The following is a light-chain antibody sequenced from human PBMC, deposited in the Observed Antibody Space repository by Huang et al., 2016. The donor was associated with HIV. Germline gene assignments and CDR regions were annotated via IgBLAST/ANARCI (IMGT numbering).Light chain of an antibody. Sequence: DIQMTQSPSSLSASVGDRVTITCQASQGISNYLNWYQQKPGEAPKLLIYDASNLETGVPSRFSGSGFGTDFTLTISSLQPEDFATYYCQHYDNVPITFGQGTRLDIK. CDR3: QHYDNVPIT. CDR2: DAS. CDR1: QGISNY. V-gene: IGKV1-33*01. J-gene: IGKJ5*01.